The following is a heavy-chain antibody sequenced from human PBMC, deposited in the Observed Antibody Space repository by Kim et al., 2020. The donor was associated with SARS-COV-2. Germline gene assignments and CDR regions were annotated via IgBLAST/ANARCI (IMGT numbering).Heavy chain of an antibody. CDR2: ISSSSSYT. CDR1: GFTFSDYY. J-gene: IGHJ4*02. CDR3: ARVRIAAAQYYFDY. V-gene: IGHV3-11*05. D-gene: IGHD6-13*01. Sequence: GGSLRLSCAASGFTFSDYYMSWIRQAPGKGLEWVSYISSSSSYTNYADSVKGRFTISRDNAKNSLYLQMNSLRAEDTAVYYCARVRIAAAQYYFDYWGQGTLVTVSS.